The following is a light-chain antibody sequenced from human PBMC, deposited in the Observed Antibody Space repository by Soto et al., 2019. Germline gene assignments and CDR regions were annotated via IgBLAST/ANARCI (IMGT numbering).Light chain of an antibody. CDR1: SSNIGSGYD. CDR2: GNT. V-gene: IGLV1-40*01. CDR3: PSYDINLGVVV. Sequence: QSVLTQPPSVSGAPGHRVTISCTGSSSNIGSGYDVHWYQQLPGTAPKLLISGNTDRPSGVPDRFSGSKSGTSASLAITGLQTEDEADYYCPSYDINLGVVVFGGGTKLTVL. J-gene: IGLJ2*01.